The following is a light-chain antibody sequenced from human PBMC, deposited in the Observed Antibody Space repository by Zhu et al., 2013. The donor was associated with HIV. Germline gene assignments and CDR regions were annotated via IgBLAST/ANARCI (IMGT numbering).Light chain of an antibody. CDR2: EAS. J-gene: IGKJ4*01. CDR1: QRINNW. Sequence: DIQMTQSPATLSASVGDRVTITCRASQRINNWLAWYQQKPGEAPKLLIYEASFLEDGAPSRFSGSGSGTEFTLAINNLQPDDFASYYCQHYSSHSPVTFGGG. V-gene: IGKV1-5*03. CDR3: QHYSSHSPVT.